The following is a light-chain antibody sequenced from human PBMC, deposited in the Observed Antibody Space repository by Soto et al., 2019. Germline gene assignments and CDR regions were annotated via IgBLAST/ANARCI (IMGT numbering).Light chain of an antibody. CDR3: QQTYSIPGT. Sequence: DIQMTQSPSSLSASVGDSVTITCRASQSISSYLTWYQQKPGQAPKLLIYGASSLQGGVPSRFSGSGSGTDFTLTISSLQAEDFATYYCQQTYSIPGTFGQGTKVEIK. CDR1: QSISSY. CDR2: GAS. J-gene: IGKJ1*01. V-gene: IGKV1-39*01.